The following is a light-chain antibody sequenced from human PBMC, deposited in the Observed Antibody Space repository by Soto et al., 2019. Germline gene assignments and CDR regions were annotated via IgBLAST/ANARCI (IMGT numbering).Light chain of an antibody. CDR2: AAS. V-gene: IGKV1-6*02. CDR3: LQDYNYPPLT. Sequence: AIQMTQSPSSLSASVGDRVTITCRASQGIRNDLGWYQQKPGKGPKLLIYAASSLHSGVPSRLSGSGSGTDFTLTSGSLQPEAFATYSCLQDYNYPPLTFGGGTKVEIK. CDR1: QGIRND. J-gene: IGKJ4*01.